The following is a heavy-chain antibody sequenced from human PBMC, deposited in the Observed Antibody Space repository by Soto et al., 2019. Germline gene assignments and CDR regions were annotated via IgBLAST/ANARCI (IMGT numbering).Heavy chain of an antibody. CDR3: TGGINVTGSET. V-gene: IGHV3-73*02. CDR1: GFSINASA. CDR2: IRTKGHNYAT. Sequence: EVQLVESGGDLVQPGGPLKLSCAASGFSINASAMHWVRQASGKGLEWVGVIRTKGHNYATESAASVKGRFSISRDDSKNTAYLEMHSLKTEDTAVYYCTGGINVTGSETWGQGTLVTVSS. J-gene: IGHJ5*02. D-gene: IGHD1-7*01.